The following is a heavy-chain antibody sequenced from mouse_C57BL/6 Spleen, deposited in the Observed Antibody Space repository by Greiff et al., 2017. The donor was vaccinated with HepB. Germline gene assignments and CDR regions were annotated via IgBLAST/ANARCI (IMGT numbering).Heavy chain of an antibody. Sequence: VQLQQSGAELAKPGASVKLSCKASGYTFTSYWMHWVKQRPGQGLEWIGYVNPSSGYTKYNQKFKDKATLTADKSSSTSYMQLSSLTYKDSAVYYWAREYYGVRGDPGTPFDYWGQGTTLTVSS. V-gene: IGHV1-7*01. CDR2: VNPSSGYT. CDR3: AREYYGVRGDPGTPFDY. CDR1: GYTFTSYW. D-gene: IGHD1-1*01. J-gene: IGHJ2*01.